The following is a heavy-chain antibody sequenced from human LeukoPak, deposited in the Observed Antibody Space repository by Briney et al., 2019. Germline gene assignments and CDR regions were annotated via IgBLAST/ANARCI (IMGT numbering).Heavy chain of an antibody. J-gene: IGHJ6*02. Sequence: PGGSLRLSCAASGFTFSSYSMNWVRQAPGKGLEWVSSISSSSSYIYYADSVKGRFTISRDNAKNSLYLQMNSLRAEDTAVYYCARFINYYDSSGYPQYYGMDVWGQGTTVTVSS. CDR2: ISSSSSYI. CDR1: GFTFSSYS. D-gene: IGHD3-22*01. V-gene: IGHV3-21*01. CDR3: ARFINYYDSSGYPQYYGMDV.